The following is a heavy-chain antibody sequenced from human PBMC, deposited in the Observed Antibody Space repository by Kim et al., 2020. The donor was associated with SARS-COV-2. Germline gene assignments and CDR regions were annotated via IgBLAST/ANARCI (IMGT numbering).Heavy chain of an antibody. V-gene: IGHV4-34*01. J-gene: IGHJ5*02. D-gene: IGHD2-15*01. CDR3: ARRYCSGGSCYSWFDP. CDR2: INHSGST. Sequence: SETLSLTCAVYGGSFSGYYWSWIRQPPGKGLEWIGEINHSGSTNYNPSLKSRVTISVDTSKNQFSLKLSSVTAADTAVYYCARRYCSGGSCYSWFDPWGQGTLVTVSS. CDR1: GGSFSGYY.